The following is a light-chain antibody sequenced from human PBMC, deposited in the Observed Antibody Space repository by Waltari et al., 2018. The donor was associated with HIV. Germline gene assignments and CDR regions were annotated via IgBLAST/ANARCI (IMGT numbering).Light chain of an antibody. CDR2: EVT. Sequence: QSALTQPASVSGSPGQSITISCTGTSSDVGSYNLVSWYQHHPHKAPQVVIYEVTKRPSGVSNRFSGSKSGNCASLTISGLQAEDESDYYCCSYAGSRGVVFGGGTKLTVL. CDR1: SSDVGSYNL. J-gene: IGLJ2*01. V-gene: IGLV2-23*02. CDR3: CSYAGSRGVV.